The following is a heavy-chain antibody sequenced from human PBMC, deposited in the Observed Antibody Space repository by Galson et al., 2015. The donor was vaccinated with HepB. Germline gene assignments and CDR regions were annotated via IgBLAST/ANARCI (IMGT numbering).Heavy chain of an antibody. V-gene: IGHV3-33*01. CDR2: IWYDGKNK. Sequence: SLRLSCAASGFTFSVFGMHWVRQPPGKGLAWVAVIWYDGKNKFYADSVKGRFTISRDNSNNTLYLHLTSLRAEDTGLSYCARDFAGAVLGRPDYWGQGTLVTASS. CDR1: GFTFSVFG. J-gene: IGHJ4*01. CDR3: ARDFAGAVLGRPDY. D-gene: IGHD3-16*01.